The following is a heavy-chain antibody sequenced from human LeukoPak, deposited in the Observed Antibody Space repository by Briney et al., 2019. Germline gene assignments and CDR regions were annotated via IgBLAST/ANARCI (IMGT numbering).Heavy chain of an antibody. CDR1: GFTFSSYG. J-gene: IGHJ1*01. D-gene: IGHD2-2*01. V-gene: IGHV3-30*18. CDR3: AKEPYCSSTSCIGEYFQR. CDR2: ISYDGSNK. Sequence: PGGSLRLSCAASGFTFSSYGMHWVRQAPGKGLGWVAVISYDGSNKYYADSVKGRLTISRDNSKNTLYLQMNSLRAEDTAVYYCAKEPYCSSTSCIGEYFQRWGQGTLVTVSS.